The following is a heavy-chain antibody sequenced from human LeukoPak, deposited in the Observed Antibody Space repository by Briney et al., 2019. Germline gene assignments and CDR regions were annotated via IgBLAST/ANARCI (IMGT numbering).Heavy chain of an antibody. CDR2: ISGSGGST. V-gene: IGHV3-23*01. Sequence: PGGSLRLSCAASGFTFSSYGMSWVRQAPGKGLEWVSAISGSGGSTYYADSVKGRFTISRDNSKNTLYLQMNSLRAEDTAVYYCAKEYYYDSSGYYPPGAFDIWGQGTMVTVSS. CDR3: AKEYYYDSSGYYPPGAFDI. J-gene: IGHJ3*02. CDR1: GFTFSSYG. D-gene: IGHD3-22*01.